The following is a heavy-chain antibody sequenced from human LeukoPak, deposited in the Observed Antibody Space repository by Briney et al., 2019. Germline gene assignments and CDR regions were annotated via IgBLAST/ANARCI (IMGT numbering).Heavy chain of an antibody. J-gene: IGHJ4*02. V-gene: IGHV3-23*01. CDR3: AEDQVAAAGTVY. CDR1: GFTFSGSW. D-gene: IGHD6-13*01. Sequence: PGGSLRLSCAASGFTFSGSWMSWVRQAPGKGLEWVSAISASGTSTYYADSVKGRFTISRDNSKNTLYLQMNSLRAEDTAVYYCAEDQVAAAGTVYWGQGTLVTVSS. CDR2: ISASGTST.